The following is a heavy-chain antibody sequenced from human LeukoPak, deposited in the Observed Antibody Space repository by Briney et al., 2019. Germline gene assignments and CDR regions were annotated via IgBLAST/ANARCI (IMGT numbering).Heavy chain of an antibody. Sequence: ASVKVSCKASGYTFTGYYMHWVRQAPGQGLEWMGWINPNSGGTNYAQKFQGRVTMTRDTSISTAYMELSRLRSDDTAVYYCARTLGGDYPFDYWGQGTLVTVSS. CDR2: INPNSGGT. CDR1: GYTFTGYY. V-gene: IGHV1-2*02. J-gene: IGHJ4*02. D-gene: IGHD2-21*02. CDR3: ARTLGGDYPFDY.